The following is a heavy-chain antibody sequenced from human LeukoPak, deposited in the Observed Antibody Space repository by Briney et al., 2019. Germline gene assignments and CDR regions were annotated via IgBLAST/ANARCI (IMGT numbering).Heavy chain of an antibody. V-gene: IGHV1-2*02. J-gene: IGHJ4*02. CDR2: FNANSGGT. D-gene: IGHD2-21*02. Sequence: ASPTVSSKASRYIFTGYNMHSGRQTPQQRLERRGWFNANSGGTNYVREFQGRVTMTRDTSISTAYMELSGLRADDTVVYYCARAAGSDSRDYFDYWGQGTLVTVSS. CDR3: ARAAGSDSRDYFDY. CDR1: RYIFTGYN.